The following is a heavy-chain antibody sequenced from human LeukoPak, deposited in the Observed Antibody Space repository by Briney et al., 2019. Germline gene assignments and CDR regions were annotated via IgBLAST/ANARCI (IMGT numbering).Heavy chain of an antibody. CDR3: ARHLRSFPDY. J-gene: IGHJ4*02. D-gene: IGHD3-3*02. V-gene: IGHV4-59*08. Sequence: PSETLSLTCTFSGDSIRSYYWSWIRQPPGKGLEWLGYIYYSGTTNYNPSLKSRLTLLLDTSKKHLSLRLTSVSAADTAVYYCARHLRSFPDYWGQGALVTVSS. CDR2: IYYSGTT. CDR1: GDSIRSYY.